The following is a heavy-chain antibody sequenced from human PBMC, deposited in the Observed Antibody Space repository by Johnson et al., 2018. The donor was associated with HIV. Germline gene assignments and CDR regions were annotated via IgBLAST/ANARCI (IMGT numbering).Heavy chain of an antibody. V-gene: IGHV3-66*02. CDR2: IYSSGTT. D-gene: IGHD4-11*01. Sequence: VQLVESGGGLVQPGGSLRLSCVVSGFTVSSSYLTWVRQAPGKGLEWVSLIYSSGTTDYADSVQGRFTISRDNSKNTLYLQMNSLRTEDTAVYYCARDSRYNNYGVGSVVAFDIWGQGTTVTVSS. CDR3: ARDSRYNNYGVGSVVAFDI. J-gene: IGHJ3*02. CDR1: GFTVSSSY.